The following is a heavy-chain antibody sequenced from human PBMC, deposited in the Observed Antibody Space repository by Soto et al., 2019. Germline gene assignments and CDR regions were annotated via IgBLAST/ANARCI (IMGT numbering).Heavy chain of an antibody. J-gene: IGHJ6*02. V-gene: IGHV1-69*12. Sequence: QVQLVQSGAEVKKPGSSVKVSCKASGVTFSSYAISWVRQAPGQGLEWMGGIIPMFGTANYAQKFQGRVTITADESTSTAYMELSSLRSEDTAVDYCATQGLPNYYDFGMDVWGQGTTVTVSS. CDR3: ATQGLPNYYDFGMDV. D-gene: IGHD5-18*01. CDR2: IIPMFGTA. CDR1: GVTFSSYA.